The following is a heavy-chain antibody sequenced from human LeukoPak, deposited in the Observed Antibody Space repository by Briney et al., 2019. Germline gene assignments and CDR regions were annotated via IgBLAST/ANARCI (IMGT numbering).Heavy chain of an antibody. D-gene: IGHD6-19*01. V-gene: IGHV3-23*01. CDR3: AREAGIAVAGSSEYFQH. CDR2: IYESGQTT. Sequence: GGSLRLSCVGSGFTFSSHAMSWVRQAPEKGLEWVSGIYESGQTTHYADSVKGRFSISRDNSKNTLYLQMNSLRAEDTAVYYCAREAGIAVAGSSEYFQHWGQGTLVTVSS. CDR1: GFTFSSHA. J-gene: IGHJ1*01.